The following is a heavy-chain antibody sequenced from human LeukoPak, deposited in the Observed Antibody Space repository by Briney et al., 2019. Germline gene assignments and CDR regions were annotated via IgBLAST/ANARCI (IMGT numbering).Heavy chain of an antibody. V-gene: IGHV4-4*02. J-gene: IGHJ4*02. CDR2: IYHSGST. D-gene: IGHD3-10*01. CDR1: GGSISSNHW. CDR3: ASWPVGSGSKVDY. Sequence: SGTLSLTCAVSGGSISSNHWWTWVRQPPGKGLEWIGEIYHSGSTNQNPSLKSRLTISVDKSRNQFSLKLSSVTAADTAVYYWASWPVGSGSKVDYWGQGTLVTVSS.